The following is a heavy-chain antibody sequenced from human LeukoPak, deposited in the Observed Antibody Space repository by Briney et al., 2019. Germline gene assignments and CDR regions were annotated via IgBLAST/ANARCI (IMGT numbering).Heavy chain of an antibody. J-gene: IGHJ3*02. V-gene: IGHV4-59*12. CDR2: IYYSGST. D-gene: IGHD3-10*01. CDR1: GGSISSYY. CDR3: AKSNGYGLVDI. Sequence: SETLSLTCTVSGGSISSYYWSWIRQPPGKGLEWIGYIYYSGSTNYKSSLKSRVTISLDTSRNQFSLKLTSVTAADTAVYYCAKSNGYGLVDIWGQGTMVTVSS.